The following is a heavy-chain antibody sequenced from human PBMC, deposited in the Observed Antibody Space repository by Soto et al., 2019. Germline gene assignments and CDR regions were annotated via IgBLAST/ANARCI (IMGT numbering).Heavy chain of an antibody. CDR2: INHSGST. J-gene: IGHJ4*02. Sequence: PSETLSLTCAVYGGSFSGDYWSWIRQPPGKGLEWIGEINHSGSTNYNPSLKSRVTISVDTSKNQFSLKLSSVTAADTAVYYCARRRYYGSGSYYHVGLLAYSGQRTLVTVSS. CDR3: ARRRYYGSGSYYHVGLLAY. V-gene: IGHV4-34*01. D-gene: IGHD3-10*01. CDR1: GGSFSGDY.